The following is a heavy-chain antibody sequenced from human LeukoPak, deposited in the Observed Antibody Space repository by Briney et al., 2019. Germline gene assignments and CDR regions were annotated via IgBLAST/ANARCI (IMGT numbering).Heavy chain of an antibody. D-gene: IGHD1-26*01. Sequence: SDTLSLTCTVSGGSIRSCNWRCMRRPPGEGVVGIGYIFYSGSTNYNPSLKSRVTISVDTSKYQFSLNLSCVTAADTAVYYCARGARGSYSYWGQGTLVTVS. J-gene: IGHJ4*02. CDR2: IFYSGST. CDR3: ARGARGSYSY. CDR1: GGSIRSCN. V-gene: IGHV4-59*08.